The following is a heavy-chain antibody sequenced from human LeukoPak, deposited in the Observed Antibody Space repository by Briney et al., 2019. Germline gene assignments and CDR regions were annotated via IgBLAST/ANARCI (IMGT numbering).Heavy chain of an antibody. CDR1: GDSVSSNSAA. CDR2: TYYRSKWYN. Sequence: SQTLSLTCAISGDSVSSNSAAWTWIRQFPSRGLEWLGRTYYRSKWYNDYAVSVKSRITINPDTSKNQFSLQLNSVTPEDTAVYYCARDWWEAADPLSRFDYWGQGTLVTVSS. J-gene: IGHJ4*02. V-gene: IGHV6-1*01. CDR3: ARDWWEAADPLSRFDY. D-gene: IGHD1-26*01.